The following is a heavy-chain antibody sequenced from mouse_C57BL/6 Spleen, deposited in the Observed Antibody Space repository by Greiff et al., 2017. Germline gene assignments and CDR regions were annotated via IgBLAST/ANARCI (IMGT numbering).Heavy chain of an antibody. CDR3: ATYYYGTPGFAY. CDR2: IYPGSGST. V-gene: IGHV1-55*01. D-gene: IGHD1-1*01. Sequence: VQLQPPGAELVKPGASVKMSCKASGYTFTSYWITWVKQRPGQGLEWIGDIYPGSGSTNYNEKFKSKATLTVDTSSSTAYMQLSSLTSEDSAVYYCATYYYGTPGFAYWGQGTLVTVSA. J-gene: IGHJ3*01. CDR1: GYTFTSYW.